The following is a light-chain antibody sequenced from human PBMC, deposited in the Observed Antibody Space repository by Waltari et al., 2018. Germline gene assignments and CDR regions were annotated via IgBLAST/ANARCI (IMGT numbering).Light chain of an antibody. V-gene: IGLV4-69*01. Sequence: QLVLTQSPSASASLGASVKLPCTLSSRHRNSAIAWHQQPPKKVPRYWLKLNSDGSHTRGDGIPARFSGSSSGAERFLTISRLQSEDEADYYCQTWDTDNHVVFGGGTKLIVL. CDR3: QTWDTDNHVV. J-gene: IGLJ2*01. CDR2: LNSDGSH. CDR1: SRHRNSA.